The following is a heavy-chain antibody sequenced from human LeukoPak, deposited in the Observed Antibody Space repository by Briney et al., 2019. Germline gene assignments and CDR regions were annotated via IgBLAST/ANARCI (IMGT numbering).Heavy chain of an antibody. CDR1: GFTFSTYA. V-gene: IGHV3-30*02. CDR2: IRYDGTIK. D-gene: IGHD5-18*01. Sequence: GGSLRLSCAASGFTFSTYAMHWVRQSPGKGLEWVAFIRYDGTIKYYAHSVKGRFTITRDNSKNTLYLQMNSLRAEDMAIYYCAKPYSYGSTWGQGTLVTVSS. CDR3: AKPYSYGST. J-gene: IGHJ5*02.